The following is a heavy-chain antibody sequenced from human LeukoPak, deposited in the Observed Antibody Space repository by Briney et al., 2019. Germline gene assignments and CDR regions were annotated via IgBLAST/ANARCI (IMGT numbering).Heavy chain of an antibody. V-gene: IGHV1-69*04. CDR2: IIPILGIA. CDR3: ARAPRVYGDYLDFFDY. CDR1: GGTFSSYA. D-gene: IGHD4-17*01. J-gene: IGHJ4*02. Sequence: GASVKVSCKASGGTFSSYAISWVRQAPGQGLEWMGRIIPILGIANYAQKFQGRVTITADKSTSTAYMERSSLRSEDTAVYYCARAPRVYGDYLDFFDYWGQGTLVTVSS.